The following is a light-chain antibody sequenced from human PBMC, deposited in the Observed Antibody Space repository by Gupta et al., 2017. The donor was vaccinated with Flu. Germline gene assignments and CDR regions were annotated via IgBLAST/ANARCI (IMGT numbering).Light chain of an antibody. J-gene: IGKJ4*01. Sequence: EIVMTQTQLSLPVTPGEPASISCKSSQSLLDRDDGDTHLDWYVQKSWQSPQPLIYSLSSRASGVPDRFSGSGSGTDFTLTISRVEAEDVGVYYCMQRLEFPLSFGGGTKVEIK. CDR3: MQRLEFPLS. V-gene: IGKV2-40*01. CDR1: QSLLDRDDGDTH. CDR2: SLS.